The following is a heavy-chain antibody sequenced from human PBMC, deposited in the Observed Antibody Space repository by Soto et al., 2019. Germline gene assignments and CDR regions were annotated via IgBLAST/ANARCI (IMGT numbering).Heavy chain of an antibody. D-gene: IGHD3-10*01. V-gene: IGHV1-69*13. J-gene: IGHJ4*02. CDR3: ARGKPNMVRGVGFFDY. Sequence: SVKVSCKASGGTFSSYSISWVRQAPGQGLEWMGGIIPIFGTANYAQKFQGRVTITADESTSTAYMELSSLRSEDTAVYYCARGKPNMVRGVGFFDYWGQGTLVTVSS. CDR1: GGTFSSYS. CDR2: IIPIFGTA.